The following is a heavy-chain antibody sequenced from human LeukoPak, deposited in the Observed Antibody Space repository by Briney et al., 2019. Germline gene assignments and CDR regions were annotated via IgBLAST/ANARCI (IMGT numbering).Heavy chain of an antibody. D-gene: IGHD3-10*01. J-gene: IGHJ5*02. Sequence: GGSLRLSCTASGFAFGDYAMSWFRQAPGKGLEWVGFIRSKAYGGTTEYAASVKGRFTISRDDSKSIAYLQINSLKTEDTAVYYCTRAGVTYGSGSYYINVLGWFDPWGQGTLVTVSS. CDR2: IRSKAYGGTT. V-gene: IGHV3-49*03. CDR3: TRAGVTYGSGSYYINVLGWFDP. CDR1: GFAFGDYA.